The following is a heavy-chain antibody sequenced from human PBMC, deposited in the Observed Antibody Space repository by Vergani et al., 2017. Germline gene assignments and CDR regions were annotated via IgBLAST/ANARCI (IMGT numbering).Heavy chain of an antibody. D-gene: IGHD2-2*01. CDR1: GYTFTGYY. V-gene: IGHV1-2*02. CDR2: INPNSGGT. CDR3: ARSGIVVVPAAEIYGMDV. Sequence: QVQLVQSGAEVKKPGASVKVSCKASGYTFTGYYMHWVRQAPGQGLEWMGWINPNSGGTNYAQKFQGRVTMTRDTSISTAYMELSRLRSDDTAVYYCARSGIVVVPAAEIYGMDVWGQGTTVTVSS. J-gene: IGHJ6*02.